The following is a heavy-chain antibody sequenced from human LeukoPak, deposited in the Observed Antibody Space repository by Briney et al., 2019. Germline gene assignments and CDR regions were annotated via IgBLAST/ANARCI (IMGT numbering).Heavy chain of an antibody. CDR3: ASLTAVYSNYGY. CDR1: GGSFSGYY. Sequence: SETLSLTCAVYGGSFSGYYWSWIRQPPGKGLEWIGEINHSGSTNYNPSLKSRVTIPVDTSKNQFSLKLSSVTAADTAVYYCASLTAVYSNYGYWGQGTLVTVSS. D-gene: IGHD4-4*01. V-gene: IGHV4-34*01. CDR2: INHSGST. J-gene: IGHJ4*02.